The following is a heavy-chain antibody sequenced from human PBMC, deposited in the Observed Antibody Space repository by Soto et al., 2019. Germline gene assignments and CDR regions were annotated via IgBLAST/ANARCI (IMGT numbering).Heavy chain of an antibody. CDR3: AGNIVATISSFDY. Sequence: SETLSLTCAVYGESFSGYYWSWIRQPPGKGLEWIGEINHSGSTNYNPSLKSRVTMSVDTSKNQFSLKLSSVTAADTAVYYCAGNIVATISSFDYWGQGTRVTVSS. J-gene: IGHJ4*02. V-gene: IGHV4-34*01. CDR1: GESFSGYY. CDR2: INHSGST. D-gene: IGHD5-12*01.